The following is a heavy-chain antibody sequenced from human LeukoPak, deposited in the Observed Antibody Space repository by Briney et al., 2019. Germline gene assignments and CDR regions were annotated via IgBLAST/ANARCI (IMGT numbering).Heavy chain of an antibody. CDR1: GYTFTSYD. CDR3: AKDSLPYYDFWSGYNIPLGY. Sequence: ASVKVSCKASGYTFTSYDINWVRQATGQGLEWMGWMSPKSGNTGYAPKFQDRVAMTRDTSISTAYMELNSLRSEDTAVYYCAKDSLPYYDFWSGYNIPLGYWGQGTLVTVSS. D-gene: IGHD3-3*01. V-gene: IGHV1-8*01. J-gene: IGHJ4*02. CDR2: MSPKSGNT.